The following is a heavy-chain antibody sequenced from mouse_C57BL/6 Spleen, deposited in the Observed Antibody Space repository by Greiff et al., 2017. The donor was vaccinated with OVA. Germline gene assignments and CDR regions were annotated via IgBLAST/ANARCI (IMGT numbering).Heavy chain of an antibody. V-gene: IGHV5-16*01. J-gene: IGHJ2*01. CDR2: INYDGSST. D-gene: IGHD1-1*01. CDR3: ARGGSSLDY. CDR1: GFTFSDYY. Sequence: EVKLMESEGGLVQPGSSMKLSCTASGFTFSDYYMAWVRQVPEKGLEWVANINYDGSSTYYLDSLKSRFIISRDNAKNILYLQMSSLKSEDTATYYCARGGSSLDYWGQGTTLTVSS.